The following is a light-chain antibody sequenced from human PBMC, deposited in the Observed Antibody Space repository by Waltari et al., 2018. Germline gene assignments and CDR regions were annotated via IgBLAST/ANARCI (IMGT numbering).Light chain of an antibody. CDR3: QQSYSTPWT. V-gene: IGKV1-39*01. CDR1: QSISSY. Sequence: DIQMTQSPSSLSASVGERVTITCRASQSISSYLNWYQQKPGKAPKLRIYAASSLQSGVPSRFSGSGSGTDFTLTISSLQPEDFATYYCQQSYSTPWTFGQGTKVEIK. J-gene: IGKJ1*01. CDR2: AAS.